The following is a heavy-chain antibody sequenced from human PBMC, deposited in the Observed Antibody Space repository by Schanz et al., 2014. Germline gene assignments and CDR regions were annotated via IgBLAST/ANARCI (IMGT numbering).Heavy chain of an antibody. CDR1: GYIFGSHG. CDR3: ARVHIATYHYNSPGAFDI. Sequence: QVQLVQSGVEVKRPGASVKVSCKASGYIFGSHGMTWVRQAPGQGPELMGWINAHTGNTQYAQKFQGRVNMTRDTVTTTVHLELTRRRTDDTAIYYCARVHIATYHYNSPGAFDIWGQGTRVTVSS. CDR2: INAHTGNT. V-gene: IGHV1-18*01. D-gene: IGHD3-10*01. J-gene: IGHJ3*02.